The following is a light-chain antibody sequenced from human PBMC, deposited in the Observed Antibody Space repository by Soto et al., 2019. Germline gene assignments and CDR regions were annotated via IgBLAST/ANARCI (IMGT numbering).Light chain of an antibody. CDR3: QQYYSTPT. V-gene: IGKV4-1*01. CDR1: QSVLYSSNNKNY. Sequence: DIVMTQSPDSLAVSLGERATINCTSSQSVLYSSNNKNYLAWYQQKPGQPPKLLIYWASTRESGVPDRFSGSGSGTDFTLTISSLQAEDVAVYYCQQYYSTPTFGQGTKVAIK. J-gene: IGKJ1*01. CDR2: WAS.